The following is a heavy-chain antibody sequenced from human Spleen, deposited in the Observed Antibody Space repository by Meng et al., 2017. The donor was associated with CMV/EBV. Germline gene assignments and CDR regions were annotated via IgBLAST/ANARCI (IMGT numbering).Heavy chain of an antibody. D-gene: IGHD2-8*01. CDR3: ARWYCTNGVCYADY. CDR2: INHSGST. V-gene: IGHV4-34*01. J-gene: IGHJ4*02. Sequence: GSLRLSCAVYGGSFSGYYWSWIRQPPGKGLEWIGEINHSGSTNYNPSLKSRVTISVDTSKNQFSLKLSSVTAADTAVYYCARWYCTNGVCYADYWGQGTLVTVSS. CDR1: GGSFSGYY.